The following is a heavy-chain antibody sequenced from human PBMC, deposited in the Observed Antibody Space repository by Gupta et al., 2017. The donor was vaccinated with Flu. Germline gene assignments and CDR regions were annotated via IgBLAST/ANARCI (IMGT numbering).Heavy chain of an antibody. V-gene: IGHV3-73*01. J-gene: IGHJ4*02. CDR3: TRISPLGATTSSGY. Sequence: SAMHWVRQASGKGLEWVGRIRSKANRYATAYAASVKGRFTISRDDSKNTAYLQMNSLKTEDTAVYYCTRISPLGATTSSGYWGQGTLVTVSS. CDR2: IRSKANRYAT. D-gene: IGHD1-26*01. CDR1: SA.